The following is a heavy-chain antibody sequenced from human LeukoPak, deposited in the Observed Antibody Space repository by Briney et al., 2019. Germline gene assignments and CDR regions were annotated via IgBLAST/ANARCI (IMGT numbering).Heavy chain of an antibody. J-gene: IGHJ4*02. CDR1: GFIFSNYG. Sequence: TGGSLRLPCAASGFIFSNYGMHWVRQTPGMGLEWVTFIKSDGSEKDYADSVKGRFTISRDNSKSTLYLQMNSLRADDMALYHCVKEVSFGEVGGDIWGQGTLVTVSS. CDR2: IKSDGSEK. D-gene: IGHD3-16*01. CDR3: VKEVSFGEVGGDI. V-gene: IGHV3-30*02.